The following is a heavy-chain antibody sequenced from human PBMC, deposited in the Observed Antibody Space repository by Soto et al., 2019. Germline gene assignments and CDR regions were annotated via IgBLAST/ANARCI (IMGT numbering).Heavy chain of an antibody. CDR2: INVDSGDT. CDR3: AREYSSSSPGPQDFDY. D-gene: IGHD6-6*01. Sequence: ASVKVSCKASGYSFRSYGIQWVRQAPGQSLEWMGWINVDSGDTEYSQSFQDRVTIIRDTSASTAYMEMSSLRSEDTAVYYCAREYSSSSPGPQDFDYWGQGTLVIVSS. J-gene: IGHJ4*02. V-gene: IGHV1-3*01. CDR1: GYSFRSYG.